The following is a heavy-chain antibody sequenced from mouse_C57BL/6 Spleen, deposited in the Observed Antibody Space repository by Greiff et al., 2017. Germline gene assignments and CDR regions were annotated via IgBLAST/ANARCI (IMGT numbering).Heavy chain of an antibody. CDR1: GYTFTSYW. J-gene: IGHJ2*01. V-gene: IGHV1-55*01. D-gene: IGHD1-1*01. Sequence: QVQLQQPGAELVKPGASVKMSCKASGYTFTSYWITWVKQRPGQGLEWIGEIYPGSGSTNYNEKFKSKATLTVDTSSSTAYMQLSSLTSEDSAVYYCARGFYGSSPYYFDYWGQGTTLTVSS. CDR3: ARGFYGSSPYYFDY. CDR2: IYPGSGST.